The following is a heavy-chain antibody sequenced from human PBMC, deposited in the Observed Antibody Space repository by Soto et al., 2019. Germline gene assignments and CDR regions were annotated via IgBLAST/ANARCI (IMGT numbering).Heavy chain of an antibody. V-gene: IGHV3-23*05. CDR3: AKNYFFDN. CDR2: ISIGGTT. Sequence: GGSLRLSCAASGFTFSSYAMSWVRQAPGKGLEWVSSISIGGTTYYADSVKGRFTISRDNSRNTLYLQMNSLRAEDTAFYYCAKNYFFDNWGQGPLVTVSS. CDR1: GFTFSSYA. J-gene: IGHJ4*02. D-gene: IGHD1-7*01.